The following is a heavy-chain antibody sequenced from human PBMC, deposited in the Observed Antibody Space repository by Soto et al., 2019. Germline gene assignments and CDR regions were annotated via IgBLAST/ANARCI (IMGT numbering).Heavy chain of an antibody. V-gene: IGHV4-59*01. CDR3: ARAGYYDFWSGYPQPFDY. CDR2: IYYSGRT. J-gene: IGHJ4*02. CDR1: GGSISSYY. D-gene: IGHD3-3*01. Sequence: QVQLQESGPGLVKPSETLSLTCTVSGGSISSYYWSWIRQPPGKGLEWIGYIYYSGRTNYNPSLKSRVTISVDTSKNQFSLKLSSVTAADTAVYYCARAGYYDFWSGYPQPFDYWGQGTLVTVSS.